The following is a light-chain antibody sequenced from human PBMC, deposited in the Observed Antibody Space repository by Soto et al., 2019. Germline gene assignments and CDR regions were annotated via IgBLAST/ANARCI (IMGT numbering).Light chain of an antibody. V-gene: IGLV2-8*01. Sequence: QSALTQPPSASGSPGQSVTISCIGTSSDVGRYNYVSWYQHHPGKAPKLIIYEVTKRPSGVPDRFSGSTSANTASLTVSGLQADDEADYYCSSYVGSNNYVFGTGTKLTVL. J-gene: IGLJ1*01. CDR1: SSDVGRYNY. CDR3: SSYVGSNNYV. CDR2: EVT.